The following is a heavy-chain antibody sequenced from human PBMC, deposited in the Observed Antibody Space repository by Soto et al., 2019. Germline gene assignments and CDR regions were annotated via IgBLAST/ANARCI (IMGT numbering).Heavy chain of an antibody. CDR3: ARRPVPGGYYYGMDV. J-gene: IGHJ6*02. CDR2: IIPIFGTA. CDR1: GGTFSSYA. D-gene: IGHD6-6*01. Sequence: SVKVSCKASGGTFSSYAISWGRQAPGQGLEWMGGIIPIFGTANYAQKFQGRVTITADESTSTAYMELSSLRSEDTAVYYCARRPVPGGYYYGMDVWGQGTTVPVSS. V-gene: IGHV1-69*13.